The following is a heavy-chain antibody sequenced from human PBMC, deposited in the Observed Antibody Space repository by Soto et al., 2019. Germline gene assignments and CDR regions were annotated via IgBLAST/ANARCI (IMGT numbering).Heavy chain of an antibody. CDR3: VRTSLVVAAATREDY. V-gene: IGHV3-74*01. CDR1: GFTLSSYS. J-gene: IGHJ4*02. D-gene: IGHD2-15*01. Sequence: GSLRLSCAASGFTLSSYSMHWFLQAPAQGLVWVSLIYSDGSNTSYADSVKGRFTISRDNAKNTLYLKMNSLRAEDTAVYYCVRTSLVVAAATREDYWGQGTLVTVSS. CDR2: IYSDGSNT.